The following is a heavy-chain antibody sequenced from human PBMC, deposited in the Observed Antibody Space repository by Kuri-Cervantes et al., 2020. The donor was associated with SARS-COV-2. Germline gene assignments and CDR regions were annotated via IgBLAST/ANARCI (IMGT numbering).Heavy chain of an antibody. CDR1: GGSFSGYY. D-gene: IGHD6-13*01. J-gene: IGHJ4*02. CDR3: ARGPRYSSSWYQTLDY. CDR2: INLSGST. V-gene: IGHV4-34*01. Sequence: SETLSLTCAVYGGSFSGYYWSWIRQPPGKGLEWIGEINLSGSTNYNPSLKSRVTISVDTSKNQFSLKLSSVTAADTAVYYCARGPRYSSSWYQTLDYWGQGTLVTVSS.